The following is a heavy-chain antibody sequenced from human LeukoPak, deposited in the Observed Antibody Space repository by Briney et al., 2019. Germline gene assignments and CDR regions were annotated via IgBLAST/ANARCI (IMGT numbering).Heavy chain of an antibody. D-gene: IGHD6-6*01. Sequence: GASVKVSCKASGYTFTSYYMHWARQAPGQGLEWMGIINPSGGSTSYAQKFQGRVTMTRDTSTSTVYMELSSLRSEDTAVYYCARDRSSSPQIYYFDYWGQGTLVTVSS. CDR1: GYTFTSYY. CDR3: ARDRSSSPQIYYFDY. V-gene: IGHV1-46*01. CDR2: INPSGGST. J-gene: IGHJ4*02.